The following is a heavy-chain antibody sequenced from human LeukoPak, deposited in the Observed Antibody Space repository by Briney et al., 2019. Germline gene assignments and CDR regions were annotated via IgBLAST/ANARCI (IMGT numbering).Heavy chain of an antibody. CDR2: IYYSGST. CDR3: ARGYDSSGYYYTPSIPHFDY. J-gene: IGHJ4*02. CDR1: GGSISSYY. D-gene: IGHD3-22*01. V-gene: IGHV4-59*01. Sequence: PSETLSLTCTVSGGSISSYYWSWIRQPPGKGLEWIGYIYYSGSTSYNPSLKSRVTISVDTSKNQFSLKLSSVTAADTAVYYCARGYDSSGYYYTPSIPHFDYWGQGTLVTVSS.